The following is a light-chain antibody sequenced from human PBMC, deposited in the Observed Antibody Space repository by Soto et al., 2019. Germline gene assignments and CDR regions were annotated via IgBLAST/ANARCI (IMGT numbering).Light chain of an antibody. V-gene: IGKV3-20*01. CDR1: VGVSSN. J-gene: IGKJ1*01. CDR2: GAS. CDR3: QQYGSSPWT. Sequence: ILMTQSPATLSVSPGEGVTLSFSSRVGVSSNLAWYQQKPGQAPRLLICGASSRAAGIAGRFSGSGSGTYFTPTISRLEPEDFAVYYCQQYGSSPWTFGQGTKVDIK.